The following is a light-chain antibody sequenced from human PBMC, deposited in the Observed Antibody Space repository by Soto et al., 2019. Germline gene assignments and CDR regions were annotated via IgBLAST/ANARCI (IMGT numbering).Light chain of an antibody. CDR3: NSSAGNSWV. CDR2: EVF. V-gene: IGLV2-8*01. Sequence: QSALTQPPSASGSPGQPVTISCTGTSSDVGGYNRVSWYQHHPGKAPKLIIYEVFKRPSGVPDRFSGSKSGNTASLTVSGLQAEDEADYYCNSSAGNSWVFGGGTQLTVL. CDR1: SSDVGGYNR. J-gene: IGLJ3*02.